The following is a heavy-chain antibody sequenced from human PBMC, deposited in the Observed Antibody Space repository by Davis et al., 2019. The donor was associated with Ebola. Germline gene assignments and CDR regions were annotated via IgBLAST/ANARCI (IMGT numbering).Heavy chain of an antibody. CDR3: ARAQFPTTSDH. CDR1: EYTLAELS. CDR2: INPHNGNT. Sequence: ASVKVSCKVSEYTLAELSIHWVRQAPGQGLEWMGWINPHNGNTNYAQNVQGRVTMTTDTSTTTAYMEVGSLRSDDTAVYFCARAQFPTTSDHWGQGTLVTVSS. J-gene: IGHJ4*02. V-gene: IGHV1-18*01. D-gene: IGHD1-1*01.